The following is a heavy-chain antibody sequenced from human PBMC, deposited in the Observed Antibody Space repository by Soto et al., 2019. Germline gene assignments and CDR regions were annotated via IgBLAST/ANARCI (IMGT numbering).Heavy chain of an antibody. V-gene: IGHV1-69*06. D-gene: IGHD2-15*01. CDR1: GGTFSSYA. CDR2: IIPIFGTA. Sequence: QVQLVQSGAEVKKPGSSVKVSCKASGGTFSSYAISWVRQAPGQGLEWMGGIIPIFGTANYAQKFQGRVTSTADKSADTAYMELSSVRSEETAVYYCARYCSGGSCYSGYWFDPWGQGTLVTVSS. CDR3: ARYCSGGSCYSGYWFDP. J-gene: IGHJ5*02.